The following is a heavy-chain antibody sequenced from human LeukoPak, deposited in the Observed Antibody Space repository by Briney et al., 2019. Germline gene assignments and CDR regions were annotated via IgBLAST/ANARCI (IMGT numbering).Heavy chain of an antibody. CDR2: ISDSGGST. CDR1: GITLSSYA. D-gene: IGHD2-15*01. CDR3: AKRIGDY. Sequence: GGSLRLSCVASGITLSSYAMSWVRQAPGKGLEWVSTISDSGGSTYYADSVKGRFTISRNNSGSTLYLQMNSLRVEDTAVYYCAKRIGDYWGQGTLVTVSS. V-gene: IGHV3-23*01. J-gene: IGHJ4*02.